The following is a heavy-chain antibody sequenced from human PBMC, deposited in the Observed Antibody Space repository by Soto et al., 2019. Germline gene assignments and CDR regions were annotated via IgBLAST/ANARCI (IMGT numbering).Heavy chain of an antibody. CDR3: AKGIFGVTARPRGSFDP. D-gene: IGHD3-3*02. V-gene: IGHV3-23*01. CDR2: ISGSGGST. Sequence: EVQLLESGGGLVQPGGSLRLSCAASGFTFSSYAMSWVRQAPGKGLEWVSAISGSGGSTYYADSVKGRFTISRDNSKNTLYLQMNSERAEDSDVYYCAKGIFGVTARPRGSFDPWGQGTLVTVSS. CDR1: GFTFSSYA. J-gene: IGHJ5*02.